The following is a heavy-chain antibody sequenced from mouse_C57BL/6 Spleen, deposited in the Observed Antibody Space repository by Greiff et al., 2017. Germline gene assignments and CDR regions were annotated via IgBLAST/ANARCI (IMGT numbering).Heavy chain of an antibody. CDR1: GYSFTDYN. J-gene: IGHJ3*01. CDR3: VDGYYEY. D-gene: IGHD2-3*01. Sequence: EVQLQQSGPELVKPGASVKISCKASGYSFTDYNMNWVKQSNGKSLEWIGVINPNDGTTSNNQKFKGKATLTVDQSSSTAYMQVDSLTSEASAVYDCVDGYYEYWGQGTLVTVSA. V-gene: IGHV1-39*01. CDR2: INPNDGTT.